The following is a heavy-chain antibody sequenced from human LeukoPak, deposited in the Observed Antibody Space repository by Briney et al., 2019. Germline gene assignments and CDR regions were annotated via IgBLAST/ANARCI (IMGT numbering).Heavy chain of an antibody. J-gene: IGHJ4*02. D-gene: IGHD3-22*01. CDR2: IKQDGSEK. CDR1: GFTFSSHW. CDR3: ARDKSVYYDTSGSRFDY. V-gene: IGHV3-7*01. Sequence: GGSLRLSCAASGFTFSSHWMSWVRQAPGKGLEWVANIKQDGSEKYYVDSVKGRFTISRDNAKNSLYLQMNSLRAEDTAVYYCARDKSVYYDTSGSRFDYWGQGTLVTVSS.